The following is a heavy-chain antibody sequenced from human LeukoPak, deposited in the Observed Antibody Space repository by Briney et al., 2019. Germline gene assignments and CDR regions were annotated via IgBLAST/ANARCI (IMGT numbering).Heavy chain of an antibody. CDR2: ISGSGGST. Sequence: GGSPRLSCAASGFTFSSYAMSWVRQAPGKGLEWVSAISGSGGSTYYADSVKGRFTIPRDNSKNTLYLQMNSLRAEDTAVYYCARVSGSSWYLYFQHWGQGTLVTVSS. CDR1: GFTFSSYA. J-gene: IGHJ1*01. D-gene: IGHD6-13*01. CDR3: ARVSGSSWYLYFQH. V-gene: IGHV3-23*01.